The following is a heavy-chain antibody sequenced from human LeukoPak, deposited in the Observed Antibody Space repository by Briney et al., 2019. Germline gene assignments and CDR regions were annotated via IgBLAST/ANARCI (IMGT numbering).Heavy chain of an antibody. J-gene: IGHJ6*03. Sequence: KTSETLSLTCTVSGGSLTDSSFYWGWSRQSPGARLERIAKIYLDGRTNYAPSLRSGVTMSVDTSKNQFSLRLTSVTAADRAVYYCARLGGSYFRHGYYFYYMDVWGKGTTVTVSS. CDR2: IYLDGRT. CDR1: GGSLTDSSFY. V-gene: IGHV4-39*01. D-gene: IGHD1-26*01. CDR3: ARLGGSYFRHGYYFYYMDV.